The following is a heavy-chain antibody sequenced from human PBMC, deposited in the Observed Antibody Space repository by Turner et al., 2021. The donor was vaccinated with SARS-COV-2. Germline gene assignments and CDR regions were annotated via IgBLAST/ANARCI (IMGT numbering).Heavy chain of an antibody. V-gene: IGHV4-39*01. Sequence: QLQLQESGPGLVKPSETLSLTCTVSGGSISSSSFYWGWIRQPPGKGLEWIGSIFYSGSTYYNPSLKSRVTISVDTSKNQFSLKLSSVTAADTAVYYCARLMDTVNYYYGTDVWGQGTTVTVSS. J-gene: IGHJ6*02. CDR2: IFYSGST. CDR1: GGSISSSSFY. CDR3: ARLMDTVNYYYGTDV. D-gene: IGHD2-2*03.